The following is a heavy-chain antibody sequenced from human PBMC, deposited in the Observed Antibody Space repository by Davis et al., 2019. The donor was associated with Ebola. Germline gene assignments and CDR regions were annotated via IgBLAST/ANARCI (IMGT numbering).Heavy chain of an antibody. Sequence: GESLKISCAASEFSFSNYVMNWIRQAPGKGLEWVSSISSSGSYIYYADSVKGRCTISRDNAKNSLYLQMNSLRAEDTAVYYCARDLYLGSWNYYGMDVWGQGTTVTVSS. CDR3: ARDLYLGSWNYYGMDV. J-gene: IGHJ6*02. CDR1: EFSFSNYV. V-gene: IGHV3-21*01. D-gene: IGHD2-2*02. CDR2: ISSSGSYI.